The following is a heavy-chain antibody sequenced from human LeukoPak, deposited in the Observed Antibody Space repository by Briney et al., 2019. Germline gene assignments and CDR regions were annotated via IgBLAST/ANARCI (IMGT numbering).Heavy chain of an antibody. V-gene: IGHV3-23*01. CDR3: AKGSIVVVPAAQFDP. CDR1: GFTFSSYA. D-gene: IGHD2-2*01. J-gene: IGHJ5*02. Sequence: GGSLRLSCAASGFTFSSYAMSWVRQAPGKGLEWVSAISGSGGRTYYADSVKGRFTISRDNSKNTLYLQMNSLRAEDTAVYYCAKGSIVVVPAAQFDPWGQGTLVTVSS. CDR2: ISGSGGRT.